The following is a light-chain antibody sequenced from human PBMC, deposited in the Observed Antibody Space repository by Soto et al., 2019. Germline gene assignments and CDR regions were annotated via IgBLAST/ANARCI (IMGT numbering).Light chain of an antibody. CDR3: QQYSTTPT. CDR1: QSVLYNSNNKNY. CDR2: WAS. Sequence: DIVMTQSPDSLAVSLGERATINCKSSQSVLYNSNNKNYLAWYQQKPGQPPKLLIYWASTRESGVPDRFSGSGSGTDFTLTISSLQAEDVAVYYCQQYSTTPTFGRGTKVEIK. J-gene: IGKJ1*01. V-gene: IGKV4-1*01.